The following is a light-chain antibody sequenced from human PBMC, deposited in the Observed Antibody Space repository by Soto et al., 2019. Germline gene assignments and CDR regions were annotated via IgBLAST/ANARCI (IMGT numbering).Light chain of an antibody. CDR2: TAS. Sequence: DIQLTQSPLSLSASVGDRINITCRASQSISPYLNWYLQKPGEAPQLLIYTASALQSGVPPRFSGSGSGTDFTLTITGLQPEDLATYYCQQSYSSPPTFGGGTKVEI. CDR3: QQSYSSPPT. J-gene: IGKJ4*01. CDR1: QSISPY. V-gene: IGKV1-39*01.